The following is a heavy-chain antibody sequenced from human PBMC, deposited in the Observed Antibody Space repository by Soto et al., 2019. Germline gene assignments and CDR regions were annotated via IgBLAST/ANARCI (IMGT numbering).Heavy chain of an antibody. CDR1: GFTFSSYG. D-gene: IGHD2-2*01. CDR3: ARIHHPKYQLLSRDYYYYYGMDV. Sequence: PGGSLRLSCAASGFTFSSYGMHWVRQAPGKGLEWVAVIWYDGSNKYYADSVKGRFTISRDNSKNTLYLQMNSLRAEDTAVYYCARIHHPKYQLLSRDYYYYYGMDVWGQGTTVTVSS. CDR2: IWYDGSNK. J-gene: IGHJ6*02. V-gene: IGHV3-33*01.